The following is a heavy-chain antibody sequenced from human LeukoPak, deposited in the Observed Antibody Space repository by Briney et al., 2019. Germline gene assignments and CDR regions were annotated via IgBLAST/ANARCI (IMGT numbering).Heavy chain of an antibody. CDR3: AKDAGYSSGKGAAPDY. J-gene: IGHJ4*02. CDR1: GFTFSSYG. CDR2: ISYDGSNK. V-gene: IGHV3-30*18. Sequence: PGRSLRLSCAASGFTFSSYGMHWVRQAPGKGLEWVAVISYDGSNKYCADSVKGRFTISRDNSKNTLYLQMNSLRAEDTAVYYCAKDAGYSSGKGAAPDYWGQGTLVTVSS. D-gene: IGHD6-19*01.